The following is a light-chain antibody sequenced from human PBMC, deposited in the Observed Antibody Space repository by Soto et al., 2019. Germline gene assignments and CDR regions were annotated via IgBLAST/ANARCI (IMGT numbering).Light chain of an antibody. Sequence: IQMTQSASSLSASIGERVTITCRASQSISSYLNWYQQKPGKAPKLLIYAASSLQSGVPSRFSGSGSGTDFTLTISSLQPEDFATYYCQQSYSTPLTFGGGTKVDIK. CDR1: QSISSY. CDR2: AAS. J-gene: IGKJ4*01. V-gene: IGKV1-39*01. CDR3: QQSYSTPLT.